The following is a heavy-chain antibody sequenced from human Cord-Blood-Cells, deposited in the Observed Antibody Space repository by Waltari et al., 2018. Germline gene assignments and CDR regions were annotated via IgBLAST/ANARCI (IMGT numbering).Heavy chain of an antibody. CDR3: ARDGYYDFWSGYYDY. D-gene: IGHD3-3*01. V-gene: IGHV3-66*01. CDR2: IYSGGRT. J-gene: IGHJ4*02. CDR1: GFTVSSNY. Sequence: EVQLVESGGGLVQPGGSLRLSCAASGFTVSSNYMSWVRQAPGKGLEWVAGIYSGGRTYYADAVKGRFTISRDNSKNTLYLQMNSLRAEDTAVYYCARDGYYDFWSGYYDYWGQGTLVTVSS.